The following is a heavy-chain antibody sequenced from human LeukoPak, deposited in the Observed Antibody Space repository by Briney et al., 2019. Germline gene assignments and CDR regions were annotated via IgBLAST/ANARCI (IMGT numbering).Heavy chain of an antibody. J-gene: IGHJ3*02. CDR3: EGSVVARGNDAFDI. V-gene: IGHV3-21*01. CDR1: GFTFGGYS. D-gene: IGHD5-12*01. Sequence: GGSLRLSCAASGFTFGGYSMNWVRQAPGKGLEWVSSISSSSSYIYYADSVKGRFTISRDNAKNSLYLQMNSLRAEDTAVYYCEGSVVARGNDAFDIWGQGTMVTVSS. CDR2: ISSSSSYI.